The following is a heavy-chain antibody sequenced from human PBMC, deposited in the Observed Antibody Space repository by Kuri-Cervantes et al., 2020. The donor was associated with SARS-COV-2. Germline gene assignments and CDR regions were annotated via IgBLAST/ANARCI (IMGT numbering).Heavy chain of an antibody. CDR2: INPDGSYT. D-gene: IGHD1-1*01. CDR3: VRDGDHWNFDY. V-gene: IGHV3-74*01. CDR1: GFTFSGHW. Sequence: GSLKISCAASGFTFSGHWIHWVCQAPGKGLVWVSRINPDGSYTNNADSVKGRFTLSRDNAKNMLFLQMNSLRAEDTAVYYCVRDGDHWNFDYWGQGTLVTVSS. J-gene: IGHJ4*02.